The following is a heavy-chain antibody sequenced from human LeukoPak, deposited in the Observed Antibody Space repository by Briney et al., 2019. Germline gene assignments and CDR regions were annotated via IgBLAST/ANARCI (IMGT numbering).Heavy chain of an antibody. J-gene: IGHJ4*02. V-gene: IGHV1-69*01. D-gene: IGHD3-3*01. CDR3: ARDSITIFGVVTPRRFYFDY. CDR1: GGTFSSYA. CDR2: IIPIFGTA. Sequence: SAKVSCKASGGTFSSYAISWVRQAPGQGLEWMGGIIPIFGTANYAQKFQGRVTITADESTSTAYMELSSLRSEDTAVYYCARDSITIFGVVTPRRFYFDYWGQGTLVTVSS.